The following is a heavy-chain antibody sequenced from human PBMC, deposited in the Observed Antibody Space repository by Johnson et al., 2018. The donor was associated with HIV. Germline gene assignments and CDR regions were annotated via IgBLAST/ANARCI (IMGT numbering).Heavy chain of an antibody. J-gene: IGHJ3*02. Sequence: QVQLVESGGGVVQPGRSLRLSCAASGFTFSSYAMHWVRQAPGKGLEWVAVVSYDGSERYYADSVKGRFTISRDNSKNTLYLQMNSLRAEDTAVYYCARAGYYYDSSGIFIPQDAFDIWGQGTMVTVSS. CDR2: VSYDGSER. CDR1: GFTFSSYA. CDR3: ARAGYYYDSSGIFIPQDAFDI. V-gene: IGHV3-30*04. D-gene: IGHD3-22*01.